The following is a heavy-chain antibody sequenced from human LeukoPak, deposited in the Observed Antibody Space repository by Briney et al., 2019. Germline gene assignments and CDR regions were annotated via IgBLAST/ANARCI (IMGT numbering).Heavy chain of an antibody. Sequence: SETLSHTCTVSGGSISSGSYYWSWIRQPAGKGLEWIGRIYTSGSTNYNPSLKSRVTISVDTSKNQFSLKLSSVTAADTAVYYCARDLGYCSSTSCYMYLDYWGQGTLVTVSS. J-gene: IGHJ4*02. CDR3: ARDLGYCSSTSCYMYLDY. CDR2: IYTSGST. V-gene: IGHV4-61*02. CDR1: GGSISSGSYY. D-gene: IGHD2-2*02.